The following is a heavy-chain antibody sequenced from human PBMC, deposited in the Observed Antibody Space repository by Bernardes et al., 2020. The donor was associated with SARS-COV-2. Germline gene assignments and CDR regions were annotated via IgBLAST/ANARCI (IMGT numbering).Heavy chain of an antibody. CDR3: ATDWAFCGGDCYSLGY. D-gene: IGHD2-21*02. V-gene: IGHV1-24*01. J-gene: IGHJ4*02. Sequence: VSETVSRKVFGYTLTQLFMHWVRQAPGNGLEWMGCFDPEDGETIYAQKFQGRVTMTEDTSTDTGYMERSSLRSEDTAVYYCATDWAFCGGDCYSLGYWGQGTLITVSS. CDR1: GYTLTQLF. CDR2: FDPEDGET.